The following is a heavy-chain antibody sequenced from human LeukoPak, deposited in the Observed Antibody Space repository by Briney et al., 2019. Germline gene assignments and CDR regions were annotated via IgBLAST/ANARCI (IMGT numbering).Heavy chain of an antibody. CDR2: INPNSGGT. CDR3: ARDLGYCSRTSCRTLDY. Sequence: ASVKVSCKASGYTFTGYYMHWVRQAPGQGLEWMGWINPNSGGTNYAQKFQGRVTMTRDTSISTAYMELRSLTSDDTAVYYCARDLGYCSRTSCRTLDYWGQGTLVTVSS. V-gene: IGHV1-2*02. J-gene: IGHJ4*02. CDR1: GYTFTGYY. D-gene: IGHD2-2*01.